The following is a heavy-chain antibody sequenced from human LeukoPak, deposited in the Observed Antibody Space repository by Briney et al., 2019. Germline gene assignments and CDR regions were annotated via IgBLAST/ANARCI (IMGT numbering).Heavy chain of an antibody. Sequence: SETLSLTCTVSGGSITNYYWSWIRQPAGRALEWIGRIYSTGSTNYNPSLKSRVTMSVGTSKNQFSLKLSSVTAADTAVYYCAREIPRGYYDSTGYPRPFDYWGQGILVTVSS. CDR1: GGSITNYY. CDR3: AREIPRGYYDSTGYPRPFDY. J-gene: IGHJ4*02. CDR2: IYSTGST. D-gene: IGHD3-22*01. V-gene: IGHV4-4*07.